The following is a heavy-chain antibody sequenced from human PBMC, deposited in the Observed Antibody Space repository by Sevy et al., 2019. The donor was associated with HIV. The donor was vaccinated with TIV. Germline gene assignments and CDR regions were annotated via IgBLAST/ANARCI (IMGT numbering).Heavy chain of an antibody. J-gene: IGHJ2*01. CDR2: ISDRGTTI. V-gene: IGHV3-11*01. CDR3: AREGSLRYFDL. CDR1: RFIFSDYY. Sequence: GGSLRLSCAASRFIFSDYYMNWIRQSPGRGLEWVSYISDRGTTIYYADSVKGRFTISRDNAKNSLYLQMNSLRAEDTAVYYCAREGSLRYFDLWGRGTLVTVSS. D-gene: IGHD3-10*01.